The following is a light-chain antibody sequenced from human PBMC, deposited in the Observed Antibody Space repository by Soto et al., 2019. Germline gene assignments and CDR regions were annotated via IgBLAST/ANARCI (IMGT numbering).Light chain of an antibody. CDR3: QEYNNWPELT. J-gene: IGKJ4*01. V-gene: IGKV3-15*01. CDR2: GAS. CDR1: QSVSSN. Sequence: EIVMTQSPATLSVSPGERATLSCRANQSVSSNLAWYQQKPGQAPRLLISGASTRATGIPDRFSGSGSGTELTLTISSLQSEDFAAYYCQEYNNWPELTFGGGTKGDI.